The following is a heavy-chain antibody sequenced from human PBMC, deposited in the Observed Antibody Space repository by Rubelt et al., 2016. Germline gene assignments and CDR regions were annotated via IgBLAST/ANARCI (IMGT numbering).Heavy chain of an antibody. CDR1: EFIFSTYD. CDR3: ARGFSGGATPDY. V-gene: IGHV3-13*01. CDR2: IGTAGDN. J-gene: IGHJ4*02. Sequence: GGSLRLSCAASEFIFSTYDMPWVRQTTGKRLEWVSSIGTAGDNHYADSVKGRVTIPRENAKNSLYLQMNTLRPGDTAVYYCARGFSGGATPDYWGQGTLVIVSS. D-gene: IGHD1-26*01.